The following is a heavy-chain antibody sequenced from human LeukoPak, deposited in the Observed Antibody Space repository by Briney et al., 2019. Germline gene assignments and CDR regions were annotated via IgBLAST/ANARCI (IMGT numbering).Heavy chain of an antibody. J-gene: IGHJ4*02. D-gene: IGHD6-13*01. CDR2: TYYRSKWYT. V-gene: IGHV6-1*01. CDR3: AREVVSRTSSWYYFDY. CDR1: GDSVSSNSAA. Sequence: SQTLSLTCAISGDSVSSNSAAWNWIRQSPSRGLEWLGRTYYRSKWYTDYAVSVKSRITINPDTPKNQFSLQLNSVTPEDAAVYFCAREVVSRTSSWYYFDYWGQGTLVTVSS.